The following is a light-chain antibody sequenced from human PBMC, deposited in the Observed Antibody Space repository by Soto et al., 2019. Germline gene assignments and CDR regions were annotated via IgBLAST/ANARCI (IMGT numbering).Light chain of an antibody. CDR2: AAS. Sequence: DIQMTQSPSSLSASVGDRVTITCRASQTISTYLNWYQQKPGKAPKLLIYAASNLQSGVPSTFSGSGSGTDFTLTISSLQPEDFATYFCQQLNSYPLTFGGGTKVDIK. CDR1: QTISTY. V-gene: IGKV1-9*01. CDR3: QQLNSYPLT. J-gene: IGKJ4*01.